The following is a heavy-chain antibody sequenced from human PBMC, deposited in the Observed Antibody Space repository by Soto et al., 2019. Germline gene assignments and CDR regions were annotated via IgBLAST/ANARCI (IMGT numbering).Heavy chain of an antibody. D-gene: IGHD2-8*01. CDR1: GYTFTSYG. CDR3: AREGGYCTNGVCGTYYFDY. CDR2: ISAYNGNT. Sequence: QVQLVQSGAEVKKPGASVKVSCKASGYTFTSYGISWVRQAPGQGLEWMGWISAYNGNTNYAQKLQGRVTMTTDTATSTASMELRSLRSDDTAVYYCAREGGYCTNGVCGTYYFDYWGQGTLVTVSS. J-gene: IGHJ4*02. V-gene: IGHV1-18*01.